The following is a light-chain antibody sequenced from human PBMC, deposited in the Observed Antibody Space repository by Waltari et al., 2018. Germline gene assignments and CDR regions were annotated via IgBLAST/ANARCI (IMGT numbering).Light chain of an antibody. CDR2: SSD. V-gene: IGLV1-47*02. J-gene: IGLJ3*02. CDR3: SSWDDSLSGRV. CDR1: TSDIGNNY. Sequence: QSVLTQAPSMSGTPGQRVTISCSGSTSDIGNNYVYWYQQRPGTAPNPLIYSSDQRPSGVPDRFSGSKSGTSASLAISGLRSEDEADYYCSSWDDSLSGRVFGGGTKLTVL.